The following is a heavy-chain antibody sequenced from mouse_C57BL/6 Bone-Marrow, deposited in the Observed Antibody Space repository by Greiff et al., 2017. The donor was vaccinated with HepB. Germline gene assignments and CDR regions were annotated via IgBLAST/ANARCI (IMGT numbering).Heavy chain of an antibody. V-gene: IGHV2-5*01. CDR2: IWRGGST. D-gene: IGHD2-4*01. CDR1: GFSLTSYG. J-gene: IGHJ3*01. CDR3: AKNSYYDYDGFAY. Sequence: VQGVESGPGLVQPSQSLSITCTVSGFSLTSYGVHWVRQSPGKGLEWLGVIWRGGSTDYNAAFMSRLSITKDNSKSQVFFKMNSLQADDTAIYYCAKNSYYDYDGFAYWGQGTMVTVSA.